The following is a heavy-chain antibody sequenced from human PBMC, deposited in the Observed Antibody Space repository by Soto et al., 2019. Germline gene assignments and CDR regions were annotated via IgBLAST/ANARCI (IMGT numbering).Heavy chain of an antibody. Sequence: PSETLSLTCSVSGASVSSGGYSWSWIRQPPGKGLEWIGSISPFGTPDYNPSLKSRVTISVDRSKNHISLELSSVTAADTAVYYCSRGVLAWGPGTLVTVSS. D-gene: IGHD2-8*01. CDR1: GASVSSGGYS. CDR3: SRGVLA. V-gene: IGHV4-30-2*01. CDR2: ISPFGTP. J-gene: IGHJ5*02.